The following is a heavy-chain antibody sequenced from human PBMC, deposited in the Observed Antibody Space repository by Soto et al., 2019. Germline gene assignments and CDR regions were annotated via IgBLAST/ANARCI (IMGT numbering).Heavy chain of an antibody. CDR2: IIPIFGTA. D-gene: IGHD1-26*01. CDR3: ASPSGSYYDFDY. CDR1: GGTFSSYA. Sequence: QVQLVQSGAEVKKPGSSVKVSCKASGGTFSSYAISWVRQAPGQGLEWVGGIIPIFGTANYTQKFQGRVTITADESTSTAYMELSSLSSEDTAVYYCASPSGSYYDFDYWGQGTLVTVSS. V-gene: IGHV1-69*12. J-gene: IGHJ4*02.